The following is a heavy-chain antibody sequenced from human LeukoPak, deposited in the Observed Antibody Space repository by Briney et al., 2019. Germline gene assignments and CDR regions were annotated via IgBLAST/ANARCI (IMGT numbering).Heavy chain of an antibody. J-gene: IGHJ6*03. CDR3: ARASGNDYDFWSGKFDYYYYMDV. CDR2: IYTSGSN. D-gene: IGHD3-3*01. CDR1: GGSISSYY. V-gene: IGHV4-4*07. Sequence: SETLSLTCTVSGGSISSYYWSWIRQPAGKGLEWIGRIYTSGSNNYNPSLKSRVTMSVDTSKNQFSLKLSSVTAADTAVYYCARASGNDYDFWSGKFDYYYYMDVWGKGTTVTVSS.